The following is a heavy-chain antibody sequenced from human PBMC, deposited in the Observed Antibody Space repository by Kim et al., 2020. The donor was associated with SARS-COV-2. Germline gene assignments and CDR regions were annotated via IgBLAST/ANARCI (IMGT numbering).Heavy chain of an antibody. CDR2: INPSGGST. CDR1: GYTFTSYY. J-gene: IGHJ6*02. Sequence: ASVKVSCKASGYTFTSYYMHWVRQAPGQGLEWMGIINPSGGSTSYAQKFQGRVTMTRDTSTSTVYMELSSLRSEDTAVYYCARVSILGSGWYSTLWVGGMDVWGQGTTVTVSS. CDR3: ARVSILGSGWYSTLWVGGMDV. D-gene: IGHD6-19*01. V-gene: IGHV1-46*01.